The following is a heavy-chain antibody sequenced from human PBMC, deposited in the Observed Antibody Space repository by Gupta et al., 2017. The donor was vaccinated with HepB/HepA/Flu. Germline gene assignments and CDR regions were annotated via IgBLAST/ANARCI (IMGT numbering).Heavy chain of an antibody. CDR1: GFNFIDAS. Sequence: QLVESGGGLVKPGSSLRLTCVASGFNFIDASMVWIRQVPGKGLEWIGRIKRTADGGTKEYGTPAKGRFIISRDDSKNSLSLQMNSLKPDDTGVYYCISWYFKVVGSMHGGQGAMVGVST. CDR3: ISWYFKVVGSMH. V-gene: IGHV3-15*01. CDR2: IKRTADGGTK. J-gene: IGHJ4*02. D-gene: IGHD1-26*01.